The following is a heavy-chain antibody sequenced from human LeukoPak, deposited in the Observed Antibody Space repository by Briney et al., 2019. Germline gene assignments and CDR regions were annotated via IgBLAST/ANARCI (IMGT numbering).Heavy chain of an antibody. CDR2: IIPILGIA. CDR1: GGTFSSYA. CDR3: ASNDYSNSHYYYYYGMDV. Sequence: ASVKVSCKASGGTFSSYAISWVRQAPGQGLEWMGRIIPILGIANYAQKFQGRVTITADKSTSTAYMELSSLRSEDTAVYYCASNDYSNSHYYYYYGMDVWGQGTTVTVSS. J-gene: IGHJ6*02. D-gene: IGHD4-4*01. V-gene: IGHV1-69*04.